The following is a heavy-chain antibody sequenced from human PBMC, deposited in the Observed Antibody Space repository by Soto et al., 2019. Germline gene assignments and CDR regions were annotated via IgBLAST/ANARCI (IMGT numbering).Heavy chain of an antibody. CDR3: AKDSDFGGYGNIDY. D-gene: IGHD3-16*01. V-gene: IGHV3-30*18. CDR1: GFTFRTYA. Sequence: VQLVESGGGLVQPGGSLRLSCAASGFTFRTYAMHWVRQAPGKGLECVAFISYDGLKKEYADSVKGRFSISRDNSKKTLSLQMNNLGPEDTAVYYCAKDSDFGGYGNIDYWGQGTLVTVSS. J-gene: IGHJ4*02. CDR2: ISYDGLKK.